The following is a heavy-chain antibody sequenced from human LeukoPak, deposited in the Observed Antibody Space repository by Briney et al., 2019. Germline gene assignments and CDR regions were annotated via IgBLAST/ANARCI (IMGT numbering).Heavy chain of an antibody. CDR2: IYYSGST. J-gene: IGHJ6*03. Sequence: SETLSLTCTISGGSISSYYWSWIRQPPGKGLEWVGHIYYSGSTNYNPSLKSRVTIPVDTSKNQFSLNLTSVTAADTAVYYCARSGVLRPVYYYYMDVWGKGTTVTVSS. CDR3: ARSGVLRPVYYYYMDV. V-gene: IGHV4-59*01. CDR1: GGSISSYY. D-gene: IGHD3-10*01.